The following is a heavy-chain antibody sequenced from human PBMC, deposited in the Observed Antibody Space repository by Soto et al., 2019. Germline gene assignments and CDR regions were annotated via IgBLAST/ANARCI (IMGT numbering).Heavy chain of an antibody. CDR1: GYTFTSYG. D-gene: IGHD3-16*02. CDR2: ISAYNGNT. Sequence: ASVKVSCKASGYTFTSYGISWVRQAPGQGLEWMGWISAYNGNTNYAQKIQGRVTMTTDTSTSTAYMELRSLRSDDTAVYYCARDFGGVIVMVLEAFDYWGQGTLVTVSS. J-gene: IGHJ4*02. CDR3: ARDFGGVIVMVLEAFDY. V-gene: IGHV1-18*01.